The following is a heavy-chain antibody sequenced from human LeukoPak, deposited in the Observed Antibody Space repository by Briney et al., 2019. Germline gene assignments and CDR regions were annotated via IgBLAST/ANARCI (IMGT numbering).Heavy chain of an antibody. J-gene: IGHJ4*02. CDR2: TNHSGST. Sequence: PSETLSLTCAVYGGSFSGYYWSWIRQPPGKGLEWIGETNHSGSTNYNPSLKSRVTISVDTSKNQFSLKLSSVTAADTAVYYCSVAGTMGLFDYWGQGTLVTVSS. CDR1: GGSFSGYY. CDR3: SVAGTMGLFDY. D-gene: IGHD6-19*01. V-gene: IGHV4-34*01.